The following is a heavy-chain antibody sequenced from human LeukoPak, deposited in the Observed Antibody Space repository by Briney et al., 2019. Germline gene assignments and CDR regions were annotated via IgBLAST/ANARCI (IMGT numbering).Heavy chain of an antibody. V-gene: IGHV3-53*01. CDR3: ARFGYFDWYLMAFDI. CDR1: GFTVSSNY. CDR2: IYSGGST. Sequence: PGGSLRLSCAASGFTVSSNYMSWVRQAPGKGLEGVSVIYSGGSTYYADSVKGRFTISRDNSKNTLYLQMNSLRAEDTAVYYCARFGYFDWYLMAFDIWGQGTMVTVSS. J-gene: IGHJ3*02. D-gene: IGHD3-9*01.